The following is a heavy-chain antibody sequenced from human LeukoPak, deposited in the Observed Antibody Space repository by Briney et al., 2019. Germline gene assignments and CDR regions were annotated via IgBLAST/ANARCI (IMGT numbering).Heavy chain of an antibody. J-gene: IGHJ4*02. D-gene: IGHD3-22*01. CDR2: ISYDGSNK. Sequence: PGGSLRLSCAASGFTFSSYAMHWVRQAPGKGLEWVAVISYDGSNKYYADSVKGRFTISRDNSKNTLYLQMNSLRAEDAAVYYCASLPYYYDSSGQLDYWGQGTLVTVSS. V-gene: IGHV3-30-3*01. CDR3: ASLPYYYDSSGQLDY. CDR1: GFTFSSYA.